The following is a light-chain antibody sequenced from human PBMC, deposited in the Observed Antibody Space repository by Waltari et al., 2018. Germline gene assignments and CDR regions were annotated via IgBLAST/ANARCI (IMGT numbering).Light chain of an antibody. CDR1: SGPVSFTSY. V-gene: IGLV8-61*01. Sequence: QTVVTQEPSLSVSPGGTVTLTCALSSGPVSFTSYAPWYQQTPGQPPRTLMYKANSRSSGVPDRFSGSILGNKAALTITGAQAEDESDYYCALYMGSGIWVFGGGTKLTVL. CDR3: ALYMGSGIWV. J-gene: IGLJ3*02. CDR2: KAN.